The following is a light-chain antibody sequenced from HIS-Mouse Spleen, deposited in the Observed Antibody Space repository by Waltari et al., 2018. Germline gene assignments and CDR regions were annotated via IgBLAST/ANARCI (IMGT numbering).Light chain of an antibody. CDR3: SSYTSSSVV. J-gene: IGLJ2*01. CDR2: DVS. CDR1: SRDVGGYNY. V-gene: IGLV2-14*03. Sequence: QSALTQPASVSGSPGQSITISGTGTSRDVGGYNYVSWYQQHPGKAPKLMIYDVSNRPSGVSNRFSGSKSGNTASLTISGLQAEDEADYYCSSYTSSSVVFGGGTKLTVL.